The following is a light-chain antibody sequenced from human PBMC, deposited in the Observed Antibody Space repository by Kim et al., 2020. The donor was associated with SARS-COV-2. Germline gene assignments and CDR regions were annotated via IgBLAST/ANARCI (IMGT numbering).Light chain of an antibody. V-gene: IGKV1-39*01. CDR1: QSISNY. CDR3: QQSFTTPYT. J-gene: IGKJ2*01. CDR2: AAS. Sequence: DIQMTQSPSSLSASVGDRVTITCRASQSISNYLNWYQQKPGKAPKLLINAASSLQSGVPSRFSGSGSGTGFTLAINSLQPEDFATYYCQQSFTTPYTFGQGTKLEI.